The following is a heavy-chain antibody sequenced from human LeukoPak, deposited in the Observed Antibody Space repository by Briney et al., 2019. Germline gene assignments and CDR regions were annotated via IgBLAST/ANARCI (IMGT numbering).Heavy chain of an antibody. CDR1: GGSISSGDYY. CDR3: ASTITFGGVIAF. Sequence: PSETLSLTCTVSGGSISSGDYYWSWIRQPPGKGLEWIGSIYYSGSTYYNPSLKSRVTISVDTSKNQFSLKLSSVTAADTAVYYCASTITFGGVIAFWGQGTLVTVSS. J-gene: IGHJ4*02. V-gene: IGHV4-39*01. D-gene: IGHD3-16*02. CDR2: IYYSGST.